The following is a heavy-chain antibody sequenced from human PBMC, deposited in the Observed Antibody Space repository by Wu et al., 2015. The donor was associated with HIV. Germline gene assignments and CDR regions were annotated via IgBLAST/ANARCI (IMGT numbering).Heavy chain of an antibody. V-gene: IGHV1-2*02. CDR2: INPNSGST. D-gene: IGHD3-22*01. Sequence: QVQLVQSGAEVKKPGASVKVSCQASGYTFTDYYIHWVRQAPGQGLEWMGWINPNSGSTNYALNFLGRVTLTRDPSIRAAYMELSRLTSDDTAVYYCARGGTTTMILVAYYYARGWFDPGAREPGHRLL. CDR1: GYTFTDYY. J-gene: IGHJ5*02. CDR3: ARGGTTTMILVAYYYARGWFDP.